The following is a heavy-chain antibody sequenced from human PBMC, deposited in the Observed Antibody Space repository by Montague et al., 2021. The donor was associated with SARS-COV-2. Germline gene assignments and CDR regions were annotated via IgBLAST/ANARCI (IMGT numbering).Heavy chain of an antibody. D-gene: IGHD6-13*01. CDR2: IYYSGST. J-gene: IGHJ4*02. CDR3: ARVSLAAAATRSDY. Sequence: SETLSLTCTVSGGSVSSGGCYWSWIRQPPGKGLEWIGYIYYSGSTNYXPSLKSRVTISLDTSKNQLSLKLTSVTAADTAVYYCARVSLAAAATRSDYWGQGTLVTVSS. CDR1: GGSVSSGGCY. V-gene: IGHV4-61*08.